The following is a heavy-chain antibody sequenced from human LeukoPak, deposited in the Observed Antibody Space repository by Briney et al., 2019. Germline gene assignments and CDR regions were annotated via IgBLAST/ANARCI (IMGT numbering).Heavy chain of an antibody. Sequence: GGSLRLSCAASGFTFSSYWMHWVRQAPGKGLVWVSRINSDGSSTSYADSVKGRFTISRDNAKNTLYLQMNSLRAEDTAVYYCARDPLSSSWYNNWFDPWGQGTLVTVSP. CDR1: GFTFSSYW. V-gene: IGHV3-74*01. J-gene: IGHJ5*02. CDR3: ARDPLSSSWYNNWFDP. D-gene: IGHD6-13*01. CDR2: INSDGSST.